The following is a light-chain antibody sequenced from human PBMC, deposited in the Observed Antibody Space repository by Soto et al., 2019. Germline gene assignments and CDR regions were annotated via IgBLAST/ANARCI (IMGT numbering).Light chain of an antibody. Sequence: EIALTQYRGNLSLSPGERTTRSCRDSQSVSSSFLAWYQQKPGQAPRLVMYGASNRATGIPDRFSGSGSGTDFTLTISRLEHEDLAVYYCQQYVTSPWAFGQGTKVDIK. CDR2: GAS. V-gene: IGKV3-20*01. J-gene: IGKJ1*01. CDR3: QQYVTSPWA. CDR1: QSVSSSF.